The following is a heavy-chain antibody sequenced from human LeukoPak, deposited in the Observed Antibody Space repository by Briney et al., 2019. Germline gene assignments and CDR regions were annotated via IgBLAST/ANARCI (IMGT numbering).Heavy chain of an antibody. D-gene: IGHD6-13*01. CDR1: GASTSSTSHY. J-gene: IGHJ4*02. Sequence: SETLSLTCTVSGASTSSTSHYWDWIRQPPGKGLEWIGYIYYTGSTNYNPSLKSRVTISVDTSKNQFSLKLSSVTAADTAVYYCARAAGWYYFDYWGQGTLVTVSS. V-gene: IGHV4-61*05. CDR3: ARAAGWYYFDY. CDR2: IYYTGST.